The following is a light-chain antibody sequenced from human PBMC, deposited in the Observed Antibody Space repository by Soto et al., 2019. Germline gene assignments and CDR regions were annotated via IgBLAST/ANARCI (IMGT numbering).Light chain of an antibody. CDR3: QQYVNWPPKYT. J-gene: IGKJ2*01. V-gene: IGKV3-15*01. CDR2: GAS. Sequence: EIVMTQSPATLSVSPGERATLSCRASQSVSSNLAWYQQIPGQAPRLLIYGASTRATGVPARFSGSGSGTDFTLTISSLQSEDFAVYSCQQYVNWPPKYTFGQGTKLEIK. CDR1: QSVSSN.